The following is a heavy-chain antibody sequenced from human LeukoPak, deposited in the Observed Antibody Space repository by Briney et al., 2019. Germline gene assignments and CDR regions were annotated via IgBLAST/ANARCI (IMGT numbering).Heavy chain of an antibody. Sequence: SQTLSLTCAISGDSVSSNSATWNWIRQSPSRGLEWLGRTDYRSKWYNDYAVSVKSRITLIPDTSKNQFSLQLNSVTPEDTAVYYCARDPGGDTSMPFDPWGQGTLVTVSS. CDR3: ARDPGGDTSMPFDP. V-gene: IGHV6-1*01. J-gene: IGHJ5*02. D-gene: IGHD5-18*01. CDR1: GDSVSSNSAT. CDR2: TDYRSKWYN.